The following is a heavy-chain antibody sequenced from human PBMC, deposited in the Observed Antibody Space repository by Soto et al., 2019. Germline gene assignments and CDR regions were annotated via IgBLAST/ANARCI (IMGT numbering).Heavy chain of an antibody. CDR3: ARGVGSSPPRY. D-gene: IGHD1-26*01. CDR1: GGSISVYY. J-gene: IGHJ4*02. CDR2: IYDSGSP. Sequence: SETLSLTCTISGGSISVYYWSWIRQPPGQALEWIGYIYDSGSPYYNPPLRSRVIISADTSKNQISLKLTSATAADTAVYYCARGVGSSPPRYWGRGTLVTVSS. V-gene: IGHV4-59*01.